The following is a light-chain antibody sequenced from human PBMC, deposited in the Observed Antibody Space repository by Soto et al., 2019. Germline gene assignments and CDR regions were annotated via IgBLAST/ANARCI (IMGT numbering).Light chain of an antibody. CDR1: SSDVGAYNY. V-gene: IGLV2-14*03. CDR3: SSYSKTTSLVV. J-gene: IGLJ2*01. Sequence: QSVLTQPASLSGSPGQSITISCTGTSSDVGAYNYVSWYQQPPSKAPKLIIYDVTNRPSGVSDRFSGSKSGNTASLTISGLQAEDEGDYYCSSYSKTTSLVVFGGGTKLTVL. CDR2: DVT.